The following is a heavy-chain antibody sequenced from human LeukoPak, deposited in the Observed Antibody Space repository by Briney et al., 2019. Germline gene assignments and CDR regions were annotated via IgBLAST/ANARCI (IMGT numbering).Heavy chain of an antibody. J-gene: IGHJ4*02. V-gene: IGHV4-59*01. Sequence: PSETLSLTCTVSGGSISSYYWSWIRQPPGKGLEWIGYIYYSGSTNYNPSLKSRVTISVDTSKNQFSLKLSSVTAADTAVYYCARGIAVAGMTYTFDCWGQGTLVTVSS. CDR2: IYYSGST. CDR1: GGSISSYY. D-gene: IGHD6-19*01. CDR3: ARGIAVAGMTYTFDC.